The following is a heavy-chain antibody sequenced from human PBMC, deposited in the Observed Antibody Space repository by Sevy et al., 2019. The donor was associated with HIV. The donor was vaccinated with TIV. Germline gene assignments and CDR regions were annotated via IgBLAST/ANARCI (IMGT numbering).Heavy chain of an antibody. CDR2: IYYSGST. Sequence: SETLSLTCTVSGGSISSSSYYWGWIRQPPGKGLEWIGSIYYSGSTYYNPSLKSRVTISVDTSKNQFSLTLSSVTAADTAVYYCARRGYSSGWGPPDYWGQGTLVTVSS. V-gene: IGHV4-39*01. J-gene: IGHJ4*02. CDR3: ARRGYSSGWGPPDY. CDR1: GGSISSSSYY. D-gene: IGHD6-19*01.